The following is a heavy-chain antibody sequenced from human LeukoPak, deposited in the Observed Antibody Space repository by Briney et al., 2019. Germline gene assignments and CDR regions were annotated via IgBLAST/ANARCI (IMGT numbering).Heavy chain of an antibody. D-gene: IGHD5-12*01. CDR3: AREPPLNSGYDQTFDF. J-gene: IGHJ4*02. CDR1: VYTFTSYG. CDR2: ISAYNGIT. Sequence: ASVMVSCKASVYTFTSYGISWVRQAPGQGLEWMGWISAYNGITNYPQKLHGRVTISTDTSTSTAYMELRSLRSDDTAVYYCAREPPLNSGYDQTFDFWGQGTLVTVSS. V-gene: IGHV1-18*01.